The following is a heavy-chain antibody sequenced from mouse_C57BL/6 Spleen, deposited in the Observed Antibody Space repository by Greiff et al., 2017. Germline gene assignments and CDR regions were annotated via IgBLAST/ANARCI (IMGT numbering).Heavy chain of an antibody. Sequence: EVQGVESGGGLVKPGGSLKLSCAASGFTFSSYAMSWVRQTPEKRLEWVATISDGGSYTYYPDNVKGRFTISRDNAKNNLYLQMRHLKSEDTAMYYCARDSWDAYYAMDYWGQGTSVTVSS. CDR3: ARDSWDAYYAMDY. CDR1: GFTFSSYA. CDR2: ISDGGSYT. J-gene: IGHJ4*01. D-gene: IGHD4-1*01. V-gene: IGHV5-4*01.